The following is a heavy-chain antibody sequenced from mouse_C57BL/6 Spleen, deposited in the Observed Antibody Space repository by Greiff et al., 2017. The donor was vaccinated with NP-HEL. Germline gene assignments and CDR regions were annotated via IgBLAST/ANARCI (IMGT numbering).Heavy chain of an antibody. Sequence: VKVVESGPGLVQPSQSLSITCTVSGFSLTSYGVHWVRQSPGKGLEWLGVIWSGGSTDYNAAFISRLSISKDNYKSQVFFKMNSLQADDTAIYYCARLITTVVATRAMDYWGQGTSVTVSS. V-gene: IGHV2-2*01. J-gene: IGHJ4*01. CDR1: GFSLTSYG. CDR2: IWSGGST. D-gene: IGHD1-1*01. CDR3: ARLITTVVATRAMDY.